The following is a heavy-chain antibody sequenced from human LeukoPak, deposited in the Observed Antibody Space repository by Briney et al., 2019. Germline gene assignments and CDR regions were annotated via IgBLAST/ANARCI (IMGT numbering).Heavy chain of an antibody. CDR3: ARPGYSYDPDAFDI. V-gene: IGHV5-51*01. D-gene: IGHD5-18*01. CDR1: GYSFTSYW. CDR2: IYPGDSDT. J-gene: IGHJ3*02. Sequence: GESLKISCQGSGYSFTSYWLGWVRQMPGKGLEWMGIIYPGDSDTRYSPSFQGQVTISADKSISTAYLQWSSLKASDTAMYYCARPGYSYDPDAFDIWREGTMVTVSS.